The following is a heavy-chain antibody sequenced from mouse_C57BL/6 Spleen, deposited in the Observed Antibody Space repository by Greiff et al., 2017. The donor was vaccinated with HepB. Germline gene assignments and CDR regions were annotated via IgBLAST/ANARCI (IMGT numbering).Heavy chain of an antibody. CDR3: TRDFDYYGSSSFAY. CDR1: GFTFSSYA. J-gene: IGHJ3*01. Sequence: EVQVVESGEGLVKPGGSLKLSCAASGFTFSSYAMSWVRQTPEKRLEWVAYISSGGDYIYYADTVKGRFTISRDNARNTLDLQMSSLKSEDTAIYYCTRDFDYYGSSSFAYWGQGTLVTVSA. D-gene: IGHD1-1*01. V-gene: IGHV5-9-1*02. CDR2: ISSGGDYI.